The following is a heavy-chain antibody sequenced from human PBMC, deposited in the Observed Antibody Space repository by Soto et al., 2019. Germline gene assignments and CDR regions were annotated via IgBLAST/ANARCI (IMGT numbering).Heavy chain of an antibody. J-gene: IGHJ6*03. CDR2: MNPNSGNT. V-gene: IGHV1-8*01. CDR3: ARGVPAARSAYYYYYMDV. CDR1: GYTFTSYD. Sequence: ASVKVSCKASGYTFTSYDINWVRQATGQGLEWMGWMNPNSGNTGYAQKFQGRVTMTRNTSISTAYMELSSLRSEDTAAYYCARGVPAARSAYYYYYMDVWGKGTTVTVSS. D-gene: IGHD2-2*01.